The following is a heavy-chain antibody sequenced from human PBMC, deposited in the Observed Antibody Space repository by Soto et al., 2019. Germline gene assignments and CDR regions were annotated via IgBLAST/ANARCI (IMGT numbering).Heavy chain of an antibody. Sequence: PLSRTCTVSVGSISSGGYYWSWIRQDPGKGLEWIGYIYYSGSTYYNPSLKSRVTISVDMSKNQFSLQLSSVTAADTAVYYCARARYYCSGTSCYYFDYWGQGTLVTVSS. CDR1: VGSISSGGYY. CDR2: IYYSGST. D-gene: IGHD2-2*01. J-gene: IGHJ4*02. CDR3: ARARYYCSGTSCYYFDY. V-gene: IGHV4-31*03.